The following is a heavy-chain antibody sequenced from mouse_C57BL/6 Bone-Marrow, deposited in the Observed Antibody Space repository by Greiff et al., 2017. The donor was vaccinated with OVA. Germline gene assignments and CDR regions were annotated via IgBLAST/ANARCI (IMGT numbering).Heavy chain of an antibody. CDR2: IHPSSGST. J-gene: IGHJ2*01. V-gene: IGHV1-64*01. CDR3: AREDY. Sequence: VQLQQSGAELVKPGASVKLSCKASGYTFTGYWMHWVKQRPGQGLEWIGLIHPSSGSTNYNEKFKGKATLTADKSSSTAYMQLSSLTSEDSAVYYCAREDYWGQGTTLTVSS. CDR1: GYTFTGYW.